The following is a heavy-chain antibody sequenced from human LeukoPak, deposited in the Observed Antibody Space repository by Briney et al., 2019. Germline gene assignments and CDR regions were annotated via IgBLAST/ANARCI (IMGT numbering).Heavy chain of an antibody. CDR3: ARWEERLNAFDM. V-gene: IGHV4-59*02. J-gene: IGHJ3*02. D-gene: IGHD1-26*01. Sequence: KPSETLSLTCSVSGDSVSSYYWNWIRQPPGKGLEWIGYTHYSGNTMYNPSLKSRVTTSVDTSKNQFSLNLNSVTAADTAVYYCARWEERLNAFDMWGQGTMVTVSS. CDR1: GDSVSSYY. CDR2: THYSGNT.